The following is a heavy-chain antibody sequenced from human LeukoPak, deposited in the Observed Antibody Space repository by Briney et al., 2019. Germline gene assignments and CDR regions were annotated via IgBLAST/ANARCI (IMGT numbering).Heavy chain of an antibody. D-gene: IGHD3-16*01. J-gene: IGHJ3*02. V-gene: IGHV4-34*01. CDR1: GGSFSGYY. Sequence: SETLSLTCAVYGGSFSGYYWSWIRQPPGKGLEWIGEINHSGSTNYNPSLKSRVTISVDTSKNQFSLKLSSVTAADTAVYYCARVGGNSRPHDAFDIWGQGTMVTVFS. CDR2: INHSGST. CDR3: ARVGGNSRPHDAFDI.